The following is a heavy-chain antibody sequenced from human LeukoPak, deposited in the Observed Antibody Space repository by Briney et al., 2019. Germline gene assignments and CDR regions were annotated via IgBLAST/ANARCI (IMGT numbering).Heavy chain of an antibody. D-gene: IGHD3-22*01. CDR2: FDPGDGET. J-gene: IGHJ4*02. V-gene: IGHV1-24*01. CDR3: ATVTRPYYDSSGYQFFDY. Sequence: ASVKVSCKVSGYTLTELSMHWVRQAPGKGLEWMGGFDPGDGETIYAQKFQGRVTMTEDTSTDTAYMELSSLRSEDTAVYYCATVTRPYYDSSGYQFFDYWGQGTLVTVSS. CDR1: GYTLTELS.